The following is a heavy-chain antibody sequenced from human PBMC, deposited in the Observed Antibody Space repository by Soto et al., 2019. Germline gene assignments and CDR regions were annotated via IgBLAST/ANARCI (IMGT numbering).Heavy chain of an antibody. D-gene: IGHD6-19*01. CDR1: GFTFSSYG. V-gene: IGHV3-30*18. CDR2: ISYDGSNK. Sequence: GGSLRLSCAASGFTFSSYGMHWVRQAPGKGLEWVAVISYDGSNKYYADSVKGRFTISRDNSKNTLYLQMNSLRAEDTAVYYCAKDWDSDSSGWYFFDYWGQGTLVTVSS. J-gene: IGHJ4*02. CDR3: AKDWDSDSSGWYFFDY.